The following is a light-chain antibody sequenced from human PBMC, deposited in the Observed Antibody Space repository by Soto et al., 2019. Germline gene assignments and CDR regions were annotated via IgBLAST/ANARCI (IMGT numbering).Light chain of an antibody. J-gene: IGLJ3*02. CDR3: SSFAGSNNVL. CDR1: NSDVGGYDF. Sequence: QSALTQPPSASGSPGQSVTISCTGTNSDVGGYDFVSWYQQHPGNAPKLMIYEVNKRPSGGPDRFSGSKSGNTASLTVSGLQAEDEASYYCSSFAGSNNVLFGGGTKLTVL. V-gene: IGLV2-8*01. CDR2: EVN.